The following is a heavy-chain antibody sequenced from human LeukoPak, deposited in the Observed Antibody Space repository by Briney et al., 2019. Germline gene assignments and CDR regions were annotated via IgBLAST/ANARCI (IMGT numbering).Heavy chain of an antibody. CDR2: IYPGDSDS. CDR3: ARMGEEGKLPITVTFGGVYGLDY. Sequence: GESLKISCKGSGYSFTSYWIAWVRQMPGKGLEWMGIIYPGDSDSRYSPSFQGQVTISADKSISTAYLQWSSLRASDTAMYYCARMGEEGKLPITVTFGGVYGLDYWGQGTLVAVSS. D-gene: IGHD3-16*01. CDR1: GYSFTSYW. J-gene: IGHJ4*02. V-gene: IGHV5-51*01.